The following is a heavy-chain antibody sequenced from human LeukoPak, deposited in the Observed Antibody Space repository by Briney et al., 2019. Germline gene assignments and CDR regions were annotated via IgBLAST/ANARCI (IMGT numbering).Heavy chain of an antibody. J-gene: IGHJ4*02. CDR3: ARDITGTSY. Sequence: PSETLSLTCTVSGGSISSSSYYWNWIRQPPGKGLEWIGEINHSGSTNYNPSLKSRVTISVDTSKNQFSLKLSSVTAADTAVYYCARDITGTSYWGQGTLVTVSS. CDR1: GGSISSSSYY. V-gene: IGHV4-39*07. D-gene: IGHD1-20*01. CDR2: INHSGST.